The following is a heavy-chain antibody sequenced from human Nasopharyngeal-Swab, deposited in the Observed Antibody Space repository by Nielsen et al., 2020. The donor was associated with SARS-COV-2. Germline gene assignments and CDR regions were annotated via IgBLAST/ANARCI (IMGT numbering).Heavy chain of an antibody. J-gene: IGHJ6*02. CDR2: VSSSSTTT. CDR3: ARESLQWLGSYGMDV. CDR1: GFTLSTYE. V-gene: IGHV3-48*03. D-gene: IGHD6-19*01. Sequence: GESLKISCVASGFTLSTYEMNWVRQAPGKGLEWVSYVSSSSTTTYYADSVKGRFTIYGDNAKKTLYLQMNNLRVEDTAVHYCARESLQWLGSYGMDVWGQGTTVIVSS.